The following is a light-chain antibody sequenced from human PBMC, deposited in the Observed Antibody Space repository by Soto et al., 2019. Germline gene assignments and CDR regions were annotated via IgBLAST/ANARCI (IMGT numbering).Light chain of an antibody. J-gene: IGKJ1*01. CDR3: QQYGTSPT. V-gene: IGKV3-20*01. CDR2: GAS. Sequence: EIVLTQSPGTLYLSPGKEAPPPGRASRGFSSNNLAWYQQKPGQAPRLLIYGASSRATGIPDRFSGSGSGTDFTLTISRLEPEDFAVYYCQQYGTSPTFGQGTKVDIK. CDR1: RGFSSNN.